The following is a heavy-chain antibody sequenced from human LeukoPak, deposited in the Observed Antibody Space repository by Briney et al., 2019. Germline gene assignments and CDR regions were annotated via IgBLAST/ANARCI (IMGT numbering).Heavy chain of an antibody. Sequence: SVKVSCKASGGTFSSYAISWVRQAPGQGLEWMGGIIPIFGTANYAQKFQGRVTITTDESTSTAYMELSSLRSEDTAVYYCASPLPLDTAMVYWGQGTLVTVSS. CDR1: GGTFSSYA. CDR2: IIPIFGTA. J-gene: IGHJ4*02. CDR3: ASPLPLDTAMVY. V-gene: IGHV1-69*05. D-gene: IGHD5-18*01.